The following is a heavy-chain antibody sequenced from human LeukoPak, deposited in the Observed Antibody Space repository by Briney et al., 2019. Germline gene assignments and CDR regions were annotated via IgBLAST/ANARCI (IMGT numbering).Heavy chain of an antibody. J-gene: IGHJ6*02. Sequence: SETLSLTCTISGGSISSSSYYWGWIRQPPGKGLEWIGEINHSGSTNYNPSLKSRVTISVDTSKNQFSLKLSSVTAADTAAYYCARVRLDYYYGMDVWGQGTTVTVSS. CDR1: GGSISSSSYY. D-gene: IGHD5-12*01. V-gene: IGHV4-39*07. CDR2: INHSGST. CDR3: ARVRLDYYYGMDV.